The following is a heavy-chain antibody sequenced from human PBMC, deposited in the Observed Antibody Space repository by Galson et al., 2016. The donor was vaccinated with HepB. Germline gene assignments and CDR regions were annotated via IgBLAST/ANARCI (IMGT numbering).Heavy chain of an antibody. Sequence: SLRLSCAASGFTFNNYGMHWVRQAPGKGLEWVAVISSDGSNVYHVDSVKGRFTISRDNSKNTLYLQMSGLRPEDTAVYYCARDGATAPEGYYSCMDVWGQRDTVTVSS. J-gene: IGHJ6*02. D-gene: IGHD5-24*01. CDR1: GFTFNNYG. V-gene: IGHV3-30*03. CDR3: ARDGATAPEGYYSCMDV. CDR2: ISSDGSNV.